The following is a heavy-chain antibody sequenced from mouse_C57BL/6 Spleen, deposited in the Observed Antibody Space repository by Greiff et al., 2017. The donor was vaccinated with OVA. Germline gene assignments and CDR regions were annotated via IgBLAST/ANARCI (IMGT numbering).Heavy chain of an antibody. CDR3: ARHHPGDYAMDY. V-gene: IGHV5-6*01. Sequence: EVKLMESGGDLVKPGGSLKLSCAASGFTFSSYGMSWVRQTPDKRLEWVATISSGGSYTYYPDSVKGRFTISRDNAKNTLYLQMSSLKSEDTAMYYCARHHPGDYAMDYWGQGTSVTVSS. CDR2: ISSGGSYT. CDR1: GFTFSSYG. J-gene: IGHJ4*01.